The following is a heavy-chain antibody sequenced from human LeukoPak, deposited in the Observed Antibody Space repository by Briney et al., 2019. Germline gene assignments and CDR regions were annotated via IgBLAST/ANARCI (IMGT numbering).Heavy chain of an antibody. V-gene: IGHV3-9*01. D-gene: IGHD5-12*01. Sequence: GGSLRLSCAASGFTFDDYAMHWVRQAPGKGLEWVSGISWNSSSIGYADSVKGRFTISRDNAKNSLYLQMNSLRAEDTALYYCAKNGGPLEMATIRSYFDYWGQGTLVTVSS. CDR3: AKNGGPLEMATIRSYFDY. CDR1: GFTFDDYA. J-gene: IGHJ4*02. CDR2: ISWNSSSI.